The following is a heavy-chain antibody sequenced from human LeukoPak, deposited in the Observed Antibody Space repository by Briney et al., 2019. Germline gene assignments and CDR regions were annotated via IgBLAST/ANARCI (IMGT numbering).Heavy chain of an antibody. Sequence: PGGSLRLSCAASGFTFSSYAMSWVRQAPGKGLEWVSAISGSGGSTYYTDSVKGRFTISRDNSKNTLYLQMNSLRAEDTAVYYCAKSRGYSYGYFDYWGQGTLVTVSS. D-gene: IGHD5-18*01. J-gene: IGHJ4*02. V-gene: IGHV3-23*01. CDR1: GFTFSSYA. CDR3: AKSRGYSYGYFDY. CDR2: ISGSGGST.